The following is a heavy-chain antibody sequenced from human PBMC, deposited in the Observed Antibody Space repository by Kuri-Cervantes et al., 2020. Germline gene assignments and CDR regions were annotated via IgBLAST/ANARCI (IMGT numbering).Heavy chain of an antibody. D-gene: IGHD3-10*01. CDR1: GDSIRSGAYY. V-gene: IGHV4-30-4*08. CDR3: ARGGSGEGY. CDR2: ILYSGST. J-gene: IGHJ4*02. Sequence: LRLSCSVSGDSIRSGAYYWSWIRQPPGKGLEWIGYILYSGSTYYNPSLKSRVTMSVDTSKKQFSLKLSPVTAADTAVYYCARGGSGEGYWGQGTLVTVSS.